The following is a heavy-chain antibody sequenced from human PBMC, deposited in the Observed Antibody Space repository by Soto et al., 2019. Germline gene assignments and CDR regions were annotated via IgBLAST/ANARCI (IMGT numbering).Heavy chain of an antibody. CDR2: IWYDGTQK. CDR3: ARAGGTTVTGLWHFDP. Sequence: GGSLRLSCEASGFTFNTYSMHWARQPPGKGLEWLAAIWYDGTQKYYADSVKGRFIISRDNSKKTLYLEMNSLRAEDTAVYYCARAGGTTVTGLWHFDPWGQGTLVNASS. V-gene: IGHV3-33*01. CDR1: GFTFNTYS. D-gene: IGHD4-17*01. J-gene: IGHJ5*02.